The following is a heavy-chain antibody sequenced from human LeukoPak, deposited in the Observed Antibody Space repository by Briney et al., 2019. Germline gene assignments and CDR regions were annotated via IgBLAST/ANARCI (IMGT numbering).Heavy chain of an antibody. D-gene: IGHD2-21*02. Sequence: GGSLRLSCAASGFPFSNHAMSWVRQPPGKGLEWVSAISNGNTYYAGSVRGRFTISRDDSKNMVHLQMNSLRVEDTARYYCVREAGYCASVCLKSNWFDPWGQGTLVTVSS. J-gene: IGHJ5*02. CDR2: ISNGNT. CDR1: GFPFSNHA. V-gene: IGHV3-23*01. CDR3: VREAGYCASVCLKSNWFDP.